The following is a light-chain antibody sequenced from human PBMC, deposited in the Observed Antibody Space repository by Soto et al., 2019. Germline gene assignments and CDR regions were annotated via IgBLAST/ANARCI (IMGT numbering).Light chain of an antibody. V-gene: IGKV3-15*01. CDR2: GAS. CDR3: QHYNTYPWT. Sequence: EIVMTQSPATLSMSPGERATLSCRASQTIGSNLAWYQQKLGQPPRLLIYGASTRATGIPARFSGSGSGTEFTLTISSLQPGDFATYYCQHYNTYPWTFGQGTKVDI. J-gene: IGKJ1*01. CDR1: QTIGSN.